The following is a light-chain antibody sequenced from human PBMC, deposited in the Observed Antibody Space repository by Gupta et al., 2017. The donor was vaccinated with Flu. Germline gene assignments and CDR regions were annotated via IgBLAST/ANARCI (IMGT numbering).Light chain of an antibody. CDR2: EVT. V-gene: IGLV2-8*01. J-gene: IGLJ2*01. CDR1: STDIGRYNY. Sequence: QSALTQPPSASGSPGQSVTISCTGTSTDIGRYNYVSWYQQHAGKAPKLMIYEVTTRPSGVPDRFSGSTSGDTAPLTVSGLQADDEADYYYAADGGSRVFGGGTKLTVL. CDR3: AADGGSRV.